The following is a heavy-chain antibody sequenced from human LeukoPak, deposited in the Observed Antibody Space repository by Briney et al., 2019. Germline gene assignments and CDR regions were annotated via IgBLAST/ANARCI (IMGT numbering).Heavy chain of an antibody. Sequence: GGSLRLSCAASGFTFSSYAMSWVRQAPGKGLEWVSAISGSGGSTYYADSVKGRFTISRDNSKNTLYLQMNSLRAEDTAVHYCAKILVVIRSPPDAFDIWGQGTMVTVSS. D-gene: IGHD3-22*01. CDR2: ISGSGGST. J-gene: IGHJ3*02. CDR1: GFTFSSYA. V-gene: IGHV3-23*01. CDR3: AKILVVIRSPPDAFDI.